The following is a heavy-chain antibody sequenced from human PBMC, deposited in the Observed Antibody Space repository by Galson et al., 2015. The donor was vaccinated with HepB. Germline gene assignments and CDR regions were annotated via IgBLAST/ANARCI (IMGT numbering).Heavy chain of an antibody. CDR1: GFSFSNAW. CDR2: IKSKTDGGTT. CDR3: ATGSYTWNCANDY. Sequence: SLRLSCAASGFSFSNAWMNWIRQAPGKGLEWVGRIKSKTDGGTTDYAAPVKGRFTISRDDSKNTLYLQMNSLKTEDTAVYYCATGSYTWNCANDYWGPGTLVTVSS. D-gene: IGHD1-7*01. J-gene: IGHJ4*02. V-gene: IGHV3-15*01.